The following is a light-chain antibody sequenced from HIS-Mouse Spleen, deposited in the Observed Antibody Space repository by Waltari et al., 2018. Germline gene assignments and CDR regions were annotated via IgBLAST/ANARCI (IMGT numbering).Light chain of an antibody. Sequence: QSALTQPASVSGSPGQSITISCTGTSSAVGGYNYVSWYQQHPGKAPKLMIYEVSNRPSGVSNRFSGSKSCNTASLAIPGLPAEDEADYYCSSYSSSSTLGVFGGGTKLTVL. J-gene: IGLJ2*01. CDR2: EVS. CDR3: SSYSSSSTLGV. V-gene: IGLV2-14*01. CDR1: SSAVGGYNY.